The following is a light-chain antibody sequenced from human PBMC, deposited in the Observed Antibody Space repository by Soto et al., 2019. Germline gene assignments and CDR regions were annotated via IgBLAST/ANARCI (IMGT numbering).Light chain of an antibody. Sequence: QSVLTQPPSVSGAPGQRVTISCTWIISNIGAGYDVHWYQQLPGTAPKLLIYGNSNRPSGVPDRFSGSKSGTSASLAITGLQAEDEADYYCQSYDSSLSGPYVVFGGGTKLTVL. V-gene: IGLV1-40*01. J-gene: IGLJ2*01. CDR2: GNS. CDR3: QSYDSSLSGPYVV. CDR1: ISNIGAGYD.